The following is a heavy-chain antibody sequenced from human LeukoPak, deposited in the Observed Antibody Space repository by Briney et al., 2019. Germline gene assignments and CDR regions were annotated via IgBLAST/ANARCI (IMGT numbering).Heavy chain of an antibody. J-gene: IGHJ4*02. CDR1: GFTFSSYW. D-gene: IGHD4/OR15-4a*01. CDR3: ARDLTSGAPFDY. Sequence: GGSLSLSCAASGFTFSSYWMHWVRQAPGKGLVWVSRMNSDGSSTSYADSVKGRFTMSRDNSKNTLYLQMNSLRAEDTAVYYCARDLTSGAPFDYWGQGTLVTVSS. V-gene: IGHV3-74*01. CDR2: MNSDGSST.